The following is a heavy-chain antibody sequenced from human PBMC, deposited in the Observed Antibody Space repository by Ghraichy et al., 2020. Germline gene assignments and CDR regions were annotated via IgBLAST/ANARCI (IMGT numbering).Heavy chain of an antibody. CDR1: GGSISSGGYS. J-gene: IGHJ5*02. D-gene: IGHD1-26*01. Sequence: SQTLSLTCAVSGGSISSGGYSWSWIRQPPGKGLEWIGYIYHSGSTYYNPSLKSRVTISVDRSKNQFSLKLSSVTAADTAVYYCARSNWEVDPWGQGTLVTVSS. CDR2: IYHSGST. V-gene: IGHV4-30-2*01. CDR3: ARSNWEVDP.